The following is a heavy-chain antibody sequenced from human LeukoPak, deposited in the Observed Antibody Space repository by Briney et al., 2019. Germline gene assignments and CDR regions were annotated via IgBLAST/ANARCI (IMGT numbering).Heavy chain of an antibody. J-gene: IGHJ4*02. V-gene: IGHV4-59*01. Sequence: SETLSLTCTVSGGSISSYYWSWIRQPPGKGLEWIGYIYYSGSTNYNPSLKSRVTTSVDTSKNQFSLKLSSVTAADTAVYYCARSSAGVVIIPRVWGQGTLVTVSS. CDR1: GGSISSYY. CDR2: IYYSGST. D-gene: IGHD3-3*01. CDR3: ARSSAGVVIIPRV.